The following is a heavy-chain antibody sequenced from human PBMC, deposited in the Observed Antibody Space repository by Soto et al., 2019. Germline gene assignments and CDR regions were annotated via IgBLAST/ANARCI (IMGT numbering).Heavy chain of an antibody. D-gene: IGHD6-6*01. CDR2: IYYSGST. J-gene: IGHJ4*02. V-gene: IGHV4-31*03. CDR1: GVSISSGGYY. CDR3: ARGMGPSIAARPLDY. Sequence: SETLSLTCTVSGVSISSGGYYWGWLRPHPGKGLEWIGYIYYSGSTYYNPSLKSRVTISVDTSKNQFSLKLSSVTAADTAVYYCARGMGPSIAARPLDYWGQGTLVTVSS.